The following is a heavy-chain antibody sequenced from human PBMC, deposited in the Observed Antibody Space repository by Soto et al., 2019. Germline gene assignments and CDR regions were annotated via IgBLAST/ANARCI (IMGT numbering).Heavy chain of an antibody. J-gene: IGHJ4*02. CDR1: GFTFSSYA. CDR2: ISGSGGTT. CDR3: ANDALIAVAGNFDY. Sequence: GGSLRLSCAASGFTFSSYAMSWVRQAPGKGLEWVSAISGSGGTTYYADSVKGRFTISRDNAKNTLYLQMNSLRAEDTAVYFCANDALIAVAGNFDYWGQGTLVTVSS. D-gene: IGHD6-19*01. V-gene: IGHV3-23*01.